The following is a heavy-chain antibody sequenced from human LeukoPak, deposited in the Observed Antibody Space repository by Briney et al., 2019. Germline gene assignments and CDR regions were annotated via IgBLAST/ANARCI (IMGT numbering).Heavy chain of an antibody. CDR3: AREDSGSYHFDY. V-gene: IGHV3-64*01. CDR2: ISSNGGST. CDR1: GFTFSSYA. J-gene: IGHJ4*02. D-gene: IGHD1-26*01. Sequence: PGGSLRLSCAASGFTFSSYAMHWVRQAPGKGVEYVSAISSNGGSTYYANSVKGRFTISRDNSKNTLYLQMGSLRAEDMAVYYCAREDSGSYHFDYWGQGTLVTVSS.